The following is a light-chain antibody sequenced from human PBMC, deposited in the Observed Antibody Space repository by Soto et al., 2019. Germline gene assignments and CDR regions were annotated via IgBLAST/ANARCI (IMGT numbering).Light chain of an antibody. CDR3: QQYNSYSPWT. CDR2: KAS. CDR1: QSIGSW. J-gene: IGKJ1*01. Sequence: DIQMTQSPSTLSASVGDRVTITCRASQSIGSWLAWYQQKPGKAPKLLIYKASSLETGVPSRFSGSASGTEFTLTISSLQPDDFATYYCQQYNSYSPWTFGQGTKVEIK. V-gene: IGKV1-5*03.